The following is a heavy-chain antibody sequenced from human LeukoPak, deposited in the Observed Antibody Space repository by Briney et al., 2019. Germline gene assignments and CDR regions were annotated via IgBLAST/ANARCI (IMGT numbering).Heavy chain of an antibody. CDR3: ARGTVSPDY. J-gene: IGHJ4*02. V-gene: IGHV1-18*01. D-gene: IGHD4-17*01. CDR1: GYIFNTYG. CDR2: ISTYNGNT. Sequence: ASVKVSCKASGYIFNTYGISWVRQAPGQGLEWMGWISTYNGNTNYAQKFQGRVTMTTDTSTGTVYMELRSLRSDDTAIYYCARGTVSPDYWGQGTLVTVSS.